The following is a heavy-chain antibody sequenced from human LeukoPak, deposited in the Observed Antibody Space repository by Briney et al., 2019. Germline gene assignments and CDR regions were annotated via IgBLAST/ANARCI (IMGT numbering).Heavy chain of an antibody. CDR1: GFTFTTYW. Sequence: GESLRLSCAASGFTFTTYWMSWVRQAPGKGLEWVANINQDGTEKFYVDSVKGRFTISRDNAKNSLYLQMNSLRVEDTAVYYCARSRYCGGDCYSAYYYYYMDVWGKGTTVTVSS. V-gene: IGHV3-7*01. J-gene: IGHJ6*03. D-gene: IGHD2-21*02. CDR3: ARSRYCGGDCYSAYYYYYMDV. CDR2: INQDGTEK.